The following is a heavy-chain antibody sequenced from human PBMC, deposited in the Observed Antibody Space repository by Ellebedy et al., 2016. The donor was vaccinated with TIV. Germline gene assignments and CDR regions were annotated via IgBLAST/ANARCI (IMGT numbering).Heavy chain of an antibody. CDR3: ARALTTGAYYFDY. Sequence: GESLKISCAASGFTFTDYSINWVRQAPGKGLEWVSSISSSSGYIYYADSGRGRFTISRDNAKNSGHLQMNSLRTEDTAVYYCARALTTGAYYFDYWGQGTLVTVSS. V-gene: IGHV3-21*01. CDR2: ISSSSGYI. D-gene: IGHD4-17*01. CDR1: GFTFTDYS. J-gene: IGHJ4*02.